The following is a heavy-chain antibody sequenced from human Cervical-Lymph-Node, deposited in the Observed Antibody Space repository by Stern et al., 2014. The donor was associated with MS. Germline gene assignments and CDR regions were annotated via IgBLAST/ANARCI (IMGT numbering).Heavy chain of an antibody. D-gene: IGHD3-3*01. J-gene: IGHJ6*02. CDR2: FDPEDGET. V-gene: IGHV1-24*01. Sequence: VQLVESEAEVKKPGASVKVSCKVSGYTLTELSMHWVRQAPGKGLEWMGGFDPEDGETIYAQKFQGRVTMAEDTSTDTAYMELSSLGSEDTAVYYCATDRDDFRSGYSAPTKGYGLDVWGQGTTVTVTS. CDR1: GYTLTELS. CDR3: ATDRDDFRSGYSAPTKGYGLDV.